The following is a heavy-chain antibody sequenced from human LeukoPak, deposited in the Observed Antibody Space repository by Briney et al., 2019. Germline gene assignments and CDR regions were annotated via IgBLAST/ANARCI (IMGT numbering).Heavy chain of an antibody. V-gene: IGHV3-30*18. J-gene: IGHJ6*02. Sequence: GGSLRLSCAASGFIFRNYGMYWVSQAPGKGLEWVADISSDGSNKYYADSVKGRFTISRDNSKNTLYLQMNSLRAEDAAVYYCAKDPIAVAGNNYYGMDVWGQGTTVTVSS. CDR3: AKDPIAVAGNNYYGMDV. D-gene: IGHD6-19*01. CDR1: GFIFRNYG. CDR2: ISSDGSNK.